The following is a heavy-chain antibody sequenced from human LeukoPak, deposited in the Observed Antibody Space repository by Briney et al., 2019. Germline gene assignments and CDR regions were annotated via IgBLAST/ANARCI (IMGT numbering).Heavy chain of an antibody. CDR3: ARGHQTRTDY. CDR1: GGSFSGYY. Sequence: SETLSLTCAVCGGSFSGYYWSWIRQPPGKGLEWIGEINHSGSTNYNPSLKSRVTISVDTSKSQFSLKLSSVTAADTAVYYCARGHQTRTDYWGQGTQVTVSS. J-gene: IGHJ4*02. CDR2: INHSGST. V-gene: IGHV4-34*01.